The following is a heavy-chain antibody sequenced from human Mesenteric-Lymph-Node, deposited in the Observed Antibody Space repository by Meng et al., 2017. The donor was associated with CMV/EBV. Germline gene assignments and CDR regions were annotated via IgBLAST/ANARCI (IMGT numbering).Heavy chain of an antibody. V-gene: IGHV4-34*01. J-gene: IGHJ4*02. D-gene: IGHD2-15*01. CDR3: ARGSDIPVNNY. Sequence: QVQLQQWGAGPLQPSETLSLTCAVYGGSFSGYYWSWIRQPPGKGLEWIGEINHSGVPNYNPSLKSRVTISLGRSKNQFSLKLSSVTAEDTAVYYCARGSDIPVNNYWGQGTLVTVSS. CDR1: GGSFSGYY. CDR2: INHSGVP.